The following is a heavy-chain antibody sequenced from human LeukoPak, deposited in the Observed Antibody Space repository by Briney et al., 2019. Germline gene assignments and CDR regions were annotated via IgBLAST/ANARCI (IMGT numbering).Heavy chain of an antibody. CDR1: GFTFSSYA. V-gene: IGHV3-23*01. Sequence: GGSLRLSCAASGFTFSSYAMSWVRQAPGKGLEWVSAISGSGGSTYYADSVKGRFTISRDNSKNTLYLQMNSLRAEDTAVYHCAKDVWVTGAPYYFDYWGQGTLVTVSS. CDR2: ISGSGGST. CDR3: AKDVWVTGAPYYFDY. J-gene: IGHJ4*02. D-gene: IGHD5-18*01.